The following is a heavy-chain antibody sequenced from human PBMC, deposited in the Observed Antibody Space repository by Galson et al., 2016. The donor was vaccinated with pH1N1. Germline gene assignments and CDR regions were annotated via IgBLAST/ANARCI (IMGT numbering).Heavy chain of an antibody. D-gene: IGHD1-20*01. CDR1: GYRFSTYW. V-gene: IGHV5-51*03. Sequence: SGAEVKKPGESLKISCSGAGYRFSTYWIGWVRQMPGQGLDWMAIIYPNTSDTKYNPSFEGQVTISADRSIRTAYLQWSSLKASDTAIYYCARGRRDSAYNWNLPLDYWGQGTLVTVSS. CDR2: IYPNTSDT. J-gene: IGHJ4*02. CDR3: ARGRRDSAYNWNLPLDY.